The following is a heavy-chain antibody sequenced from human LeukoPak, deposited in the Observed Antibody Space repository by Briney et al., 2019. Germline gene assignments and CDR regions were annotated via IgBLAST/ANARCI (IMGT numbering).Heavy chain of an antibody. Sequence: ASVKVSCKASGFTFTSYGITWVRQAPGQGLEWMGWIITYNGNTHYAQKLQGRVTLTTDTSTNTAYMELRGLRSDDTAVYYCAKTTVTSEEYFYYYMDVWGKGTTVTASS. CDR1: GFTFTSYG. V-gene: IGHV1-18*01. D-gene: IGHD4-17*01. CDR3: AKTTVTSEEYFYYYMDV. J-gene: IGHJ6*03. CDR2: IITYNGNT.